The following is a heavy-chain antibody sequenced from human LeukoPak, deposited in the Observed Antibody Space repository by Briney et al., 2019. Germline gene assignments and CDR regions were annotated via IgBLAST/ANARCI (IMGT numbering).Heavy chain of an antibody. J-gene: IGHJ4*02. CDR3: ARDRGIAAAGSPVWIR. CDR1: GYTFTSYG. Sequence: ASVKVSCKASGYTFTSYGISWVRQAPGQGLEWMGWISAYNGNTNYAQKLQGRVTMTTDTSTSTAYMELRSLRSDDTAVYYCARDRGIAAAGSPVWIRWGQGTLVTVSS. D-gene: IGHD6-13*01. V-gene: IGHV1-18*01. CDR2: ISAYNGNT.